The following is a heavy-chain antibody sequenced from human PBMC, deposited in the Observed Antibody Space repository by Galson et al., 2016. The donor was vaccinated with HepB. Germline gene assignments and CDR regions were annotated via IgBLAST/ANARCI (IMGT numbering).Heavy chain of an antibody. CDR2: ISGSSLHT. CDR3: ARDFDY. J-gene: IGHJ4*02. Sequence: SLRLSCAASGFSFSDYYMSWVRQAPGKGLEWVSYISGSSLHTNYADSVKGRFTISRDNARNSLYLQMNSLRAEDTAVYYCARDFDYWGQGTLVTVSS. CDR1: GFSFSDYY. V-gene: IGHV3-11*06.